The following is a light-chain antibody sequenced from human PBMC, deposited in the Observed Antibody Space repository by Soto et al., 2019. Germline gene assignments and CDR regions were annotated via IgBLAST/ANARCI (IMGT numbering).Light chain of an antibody. V-gene: IGKV3-20*01. Sequence: EIVLTQSPGTLSLSPGERATLSCRASPSLRSSYLAWYQQKPGQAPRILIYAASSRATGIPDRFSGSGSETDFTLTISRLEPEDSAVYYCQQYDTSPRTFGQGTKVDNK. J-gene: IGKJ1*01. CDR2: AAS. CDR1: PSLRSSY. CDR3: QQYDTSPRT.